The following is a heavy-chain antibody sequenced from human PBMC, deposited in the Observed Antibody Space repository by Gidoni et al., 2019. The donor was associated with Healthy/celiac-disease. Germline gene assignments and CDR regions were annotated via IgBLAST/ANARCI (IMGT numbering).Heavy chain of an antibody. CDR2: ISGSGGST. CDR3: AKDGAYYYDSSGYWAR. V-gene: IGHV3-23*04. Sequence: EVQLVESGGGLVQPGGSLRRSCAAPGVTFRSYAMGWVRQAPGRGLEWVSAISGSGGSTYYADSISRDNSKNTLYLQMNSLRAEDTAVYYCAKDGAYYYDSSGYWARWGQGTLVTVS. CDR1: GVTFRSYA. J-gene: IGHJ4*02. D-gene: IGHD3-22*01.